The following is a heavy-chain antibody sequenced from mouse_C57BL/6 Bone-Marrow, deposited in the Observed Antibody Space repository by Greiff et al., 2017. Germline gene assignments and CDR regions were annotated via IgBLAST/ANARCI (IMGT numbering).Heavy chain of an antibody. D-gene: IGHD2-10*01. J-gene: IGHJ2*01. CDR3: ARAYSLFYFDY. V-gene: IGHV1-82*01. CDR2: IYPGDGDT. CDR1: GYAFSSSW. Sequence: LVESGPELVKPGASVKISCKASGYAFSSSWMNWVKQRPGKGLEWIGRIYPGDGDTNYNGKFKGKATLTADKSSSTAYMQLSSLTSEDSAVYFCARAYSLFYFDYWGQGTTLTVSS.